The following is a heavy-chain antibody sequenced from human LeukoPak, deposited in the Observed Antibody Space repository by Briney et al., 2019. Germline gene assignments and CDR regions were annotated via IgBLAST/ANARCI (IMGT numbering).Heavy chain of an antibody. CDR2: ISYDGSNK. CDR1: GFTFSSYA. CDR3: AKDGGLWVSAHWGDS. Sequence: PGGSLRLSCAASGFTFSSYAMHWVRQAPGKGLEWVAVISYDGSNKYYADSVKGRFTVSRDNSKNTLFLQMSSLRAEDTAVYYCAKDGGLWVSAHWGDSWGRGTLVTVSS. V-gene: IGHV3-30-3*01. D-gene: IGHD7-27*01. J-gene: IGHJ4*02.